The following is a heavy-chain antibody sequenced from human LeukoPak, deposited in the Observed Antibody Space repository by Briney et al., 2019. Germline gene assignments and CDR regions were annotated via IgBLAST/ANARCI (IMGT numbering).Heavy chain of an antibody. CDR1: GFTVSSNY. CDR2: ISGSGGST. J-gene: IGHJ4*02. Sequence: GGSLRLSCAASGFTVSSNYMSWVRQAPGKGLEWVSAISGSGGSTYYADSVKGRFTISRDNSKNTLYLQMNSLRAEDTAVYYCAKDLENVDGAAAYWGQGTLVTVSS. D-gene: IGHD6-13*01. V-gene: IGHV3-23*01. CDR3: AKDLENVDGAAAY.